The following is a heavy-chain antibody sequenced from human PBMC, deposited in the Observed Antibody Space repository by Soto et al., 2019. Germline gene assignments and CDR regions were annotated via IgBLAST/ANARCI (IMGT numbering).Heavy chain of an antibody. CDR1: GGSFSGYY. CDR2: INHSGST. D-gene: IGHD2-15*01. V-gene: IGHV4-34*01. CDR3: ARLGYCSGGSCRGGYYYYGMDV. J-gene: IGHJ6*02. Sequence: QVQLQQWGAGLLKPSETLSLTCAVYGGSFSGYYWSWIRQPPGKGLEWIGEINHSGSTNYNPSLKRRVTIPVDTSENQFSLKLSSVTAADTAVYYCARLGYCSGGSCRGGYYYYGMDVWGQGTTVTVSS.